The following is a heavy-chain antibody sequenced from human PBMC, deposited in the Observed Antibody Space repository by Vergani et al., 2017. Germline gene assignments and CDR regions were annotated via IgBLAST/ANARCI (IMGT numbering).Heavy chain of an antibody. Sequence: QVQLVQSGAEVKTPGASVKVSCKASGYTFTSYGISWVRQAPGRGLEWMGWIGAYNGNTNYAQNLQGRVTITTDTSTSTSYMELRSLSPDDTAVDYCAGENQAGAGTYYFDYWGQGTMVTVSS. D-gene: IGHD6-19*01. CDR3: AGENQAGAGTYYFDY. V-gene: IGHV1-18*01. CDR2: IGAYNGNT. J-gene: IGHJ4*02. CDR1: GYTFTSYG.